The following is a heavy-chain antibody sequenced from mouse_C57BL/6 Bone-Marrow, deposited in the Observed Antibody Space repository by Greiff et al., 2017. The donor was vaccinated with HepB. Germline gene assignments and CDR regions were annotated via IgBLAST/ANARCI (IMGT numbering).Heavy chain of an antibody. D-gene: IGHD2-4*01. CDR2: IHPNSGST. CDR1: GYTFTSYW. CDR3: ARSPLYYDYLDY. V-gene: IGHV1-64*01. Sequence: VQLQQPGAELVKPGASVKLSCKASGYTFTSYWMHWVKQRPGQGLEWIGMIHPNSGSTNYNEKFKSKATLTVDKSSSTAYMQLSSLTSEDSAVYYSARSPLYYDYLDYWGQGTTLTVSS. J-gene: IGHJ2*01.